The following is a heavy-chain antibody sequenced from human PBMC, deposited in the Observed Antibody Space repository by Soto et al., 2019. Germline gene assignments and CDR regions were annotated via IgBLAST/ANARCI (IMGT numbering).Heavy chain of an antibody. D-gene: IGHD3-10*01. CDR3: ARDYMSEVLWFGEPSGVDP. Sequence: GGSLRLSCAASGFTFSSYSMNWVRQAPGKGLEWVSSISSSSSYIYYADSVKGRFTISRDNAKNSLYLQMNSLRAEDTAVYYCARDYMSEVLWFGEPSGVDPWGQGTLVTVSS. J-gene: IGHJ5*02. V-gene: IGHV3-21*01. CDR1: GFTFSSYS. CDR2: ISSSSSYI.